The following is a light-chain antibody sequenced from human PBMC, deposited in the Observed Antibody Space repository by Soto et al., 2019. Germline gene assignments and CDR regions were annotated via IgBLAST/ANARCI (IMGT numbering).Light chain of an antibody. J-gene: IGLJ1*01. CDR1: SSDVGGYDY. CDR2: GVS. CDR3: CSYAGSYNYV. V-gene: IGLV2-14*01. Sequence: QSALTQPASVSGSPGQSITISCTGTSSDVGGYDYVSWYQQHPGKAPKLVLYGVSYRPSGISARFSGSKSGYTASLTISGLQAEDEADYYCCSYAGSYNYVFGTGTKVTVL.